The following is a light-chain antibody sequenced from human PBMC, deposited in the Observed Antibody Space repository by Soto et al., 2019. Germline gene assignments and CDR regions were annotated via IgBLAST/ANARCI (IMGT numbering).Light chain of an antibody. Sequence: QSALTQPRSVSGSPGQSGTISCTGTSSDVGGYNYVSWYQQHPGKAPKLMIYDVSKRPSGVPDRFSGSKSGNTASLTISGLQAEDEADYYCCSYAGSDTFGVVFGGGTKLTVL. CDR3: CSYAGSDTFGVV. V-gene: IGLV2-11*01. J-gene: IGLJ2*01. CDR1: SSDVGGYNY. CDR2: DVS.